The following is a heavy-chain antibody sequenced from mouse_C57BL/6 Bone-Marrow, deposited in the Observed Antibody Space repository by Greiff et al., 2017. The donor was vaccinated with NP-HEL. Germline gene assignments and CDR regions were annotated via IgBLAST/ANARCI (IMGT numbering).Heavy chain of an antibody. CDR3: AGGGLYYFDY. Sequence: DVHLVESGGGLVKPGGSLKLSCAASGFTFSDYGMHWVRQAPEKGLEWVAYISSGSSTIYYADTVKGRFTISRDNAKNTLFLQMTSLRSEDTAMYYCAGGGLYYFDYWGQGTTLTVSS. D-gene: IGHD3-1*01. V-gene: IGHV5-17*01. CDR1: GFTFSDYG. CDR2: ISSGSSTI. J-gene: IGHJ2*01.